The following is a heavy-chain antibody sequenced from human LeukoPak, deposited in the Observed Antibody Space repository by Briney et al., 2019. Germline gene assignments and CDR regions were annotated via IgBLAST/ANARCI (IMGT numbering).Heavy chain of an antibody. D-gene: IGHD1-1*01. Sequence: GGSLRLSCAASGFTFSSYWMSWVRQAPGKGLEWVSSISSSSSYIYYADSVKGRFTISRDNAKNSLYLQMNSLRAEDTAVYYCASGTGAAGTFDIWGQGTMVTVSS. CDR2: ISSSSSYI. CDR1: GFTFSSYW. J-gene: IGHJ3*02. CDR3: ASGTGAAGTFDI. V-gene: IGHV3-21*01.